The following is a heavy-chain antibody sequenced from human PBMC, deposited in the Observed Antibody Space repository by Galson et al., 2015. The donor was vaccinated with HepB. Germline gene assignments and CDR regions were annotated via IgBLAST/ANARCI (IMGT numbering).Heavy chain of an antibody. V-gene: IGHV1-69*10. D-gene: IGHD3-9*01. CDR2: IIPILGIE. CDR3: ARRGGYYDIAPRDYYYGMDV. J-gene: IGHJ6*02. CDR1: GGTFSRYT. Sequence: SVKVSCKASGGTFSRYTISWVRQAPGQGLEWMGGIIPILGIEKYAQKFQGRVTITADKSTSTTYMELSSLRSEDTAVYYCARRGGYYDIAPRDYYYGMDVWGQGTTVTVSS.